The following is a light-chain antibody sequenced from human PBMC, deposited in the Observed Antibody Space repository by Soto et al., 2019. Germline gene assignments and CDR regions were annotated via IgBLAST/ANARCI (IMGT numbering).Light chain of an antibody. J-gene: IGKJ3*01. CDR2: GAS. CDR1: QSVSSSY. V-gene: IGKV3-20*01. Sequence: EIVLTQSPGTLSLSPGERATLSCRASQSVSSSYLAWYQQKPGQAPRLLIYGASSRATGIPDRFSGSGSGTDFTLTISRLEPEVFAVYYCQQYGSSLFTFGPGTKVAIK. CDR3: QQYGSSLFT.